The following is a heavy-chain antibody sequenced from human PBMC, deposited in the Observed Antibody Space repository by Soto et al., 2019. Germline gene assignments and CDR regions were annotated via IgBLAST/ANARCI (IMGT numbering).Heavy chain of an antibody. D-gene: IGHD2-15*01. CDR1: GFTFSSYA. CDR3: ARGSLVVPRSPSCDY. CDR2: IGSDGGST. V-gene: IGHV3-64D*06. J-gene: IGHJ4*02. Sequence: GGSLRLSXSTSGFTFSSYAMHWVRQAPGKGLQYVSAIGSDGGSTYYADSVKGRFTISRDNSKNTLYLQMSSLRSEDTAVYCCARGSLVVPRSPSCDYWGQGTLVTVSS.